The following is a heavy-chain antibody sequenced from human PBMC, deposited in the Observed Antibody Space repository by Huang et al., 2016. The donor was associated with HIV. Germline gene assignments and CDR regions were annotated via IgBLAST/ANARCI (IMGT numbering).Heavy chain of an antibody. CDR2: ISYDGSNK. Sequence: VQLVESGGGVVQPGRSLRLACAAAGFSFSTYGLHWVRQAPGKGREGVAVISYDGSNKYYAHSVKGRFTISRDTSENKVYLQMNSLRHEDTAVYYCAKDGADEEWDIDYWGQGTLVTVSS. J-gene: IGHJ4*02. CDR1: GFSFSTYG. V-gene: IGHV3-30*18. D-gene: IGHD1-26*01. CDR3: AKDGADEEWDIDY.